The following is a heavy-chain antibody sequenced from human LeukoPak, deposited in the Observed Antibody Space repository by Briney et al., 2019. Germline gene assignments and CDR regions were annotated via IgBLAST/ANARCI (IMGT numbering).Heavy chain of an antibody. D-gene: IGHD5-12*01. CDR2: ISPKSGGT. J-gene: IGHJ4*01. Sequence: GASVKVSCKASGYTFTDHYMHWVRQAPGQGLEWMGWISPKSGGTNYAQKFQGRVTMTRDTSVSTAYMELSRLRSDDTAVYYCATNEVVGLYSYFDYWGHGTLVTVSS. V-gene: IGHV1-2*02. CDR1: GYTFTDHY. CDR3: ATNEVVGLYSYFDY.